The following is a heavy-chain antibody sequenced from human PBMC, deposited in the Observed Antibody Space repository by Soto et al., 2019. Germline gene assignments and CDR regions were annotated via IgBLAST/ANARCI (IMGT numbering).Heavy chain of an antibody. Sequence: GGSLRLSCAASGFTFSNAWMSWVRQAPGKGLEWVGRIKSKTDGGTTDYAAPVKGRFTISRDDSKNTLYLQMNSLKTEDTAVYYCTTEERSGYALGVFFPYYFDYWGQGTLVTVSS. J-gene: IGHJ4*02. CDR3: TTEERSGYALGVFFPYYFDY. D-gene: IGHD5-12*01. CDR2: IKSKTDGGTT. CDR1: GFTFSNAW. V-gene: IGHV3-15*01.